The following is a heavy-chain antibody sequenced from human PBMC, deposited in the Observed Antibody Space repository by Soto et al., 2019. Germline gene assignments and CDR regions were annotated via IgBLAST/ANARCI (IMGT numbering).Heavy chain of an antibody. V-gene: IGHV4-39*02. Sequence: PSETLSLTCTVSGGSISSSSYYWGWIRQPPGKGLEWIGSIYYSGSTYYNPSLKSRVTISADTSKNQFSLKLSSVTAADTAVYYCARETPLGYCSGGSCYSGGLDYWGQGTLVTVSS. J-gene: IGHJ4*02. CDR2: IYYSGST. CDR3: ARETPLGYCSGGSCYSGGLDY. CDR1: GGSISSSSYY. D-gene: IGHD2-15*01.